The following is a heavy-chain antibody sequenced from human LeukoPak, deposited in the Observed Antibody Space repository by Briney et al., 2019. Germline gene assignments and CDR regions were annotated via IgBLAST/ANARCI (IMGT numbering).Heavy chain of an antibody. CDR2: ISGSGGST. D-gene: IGHD3-22*01. J-gene: IGHJ4*02. V-gene: IGHV3-23*01. CDR3: AKSSDSSGYYPGSFDC. Sequence: PGGSLRLSCVGSGFSFRSHWVNWVRQAPGKGLEWVSAISGSGGSTYYADSVKGRFTISRDNSKNTLYLQMNSLRAEDTAVYYCAKSSDSSGYYPGSFDCWGQGTLVTVSS. CDR1: GFSFRSHW.